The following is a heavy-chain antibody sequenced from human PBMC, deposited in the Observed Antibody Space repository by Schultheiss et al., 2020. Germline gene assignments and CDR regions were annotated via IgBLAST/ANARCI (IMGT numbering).Heavy chain of an antibody. D-gene: IGHD3-16*01. CDR1: GGSFSDYY. J-gene: IGHJ5*02. CDR3: VRGSGWAAGSLWFDP. V-gene: IGHV4-59*01. Sequence: SETLSLTCAVYGGSFSDYYWNWIRQPPGKGLEWIGYIYYSGSTNYNPSLKSRVTISVDTSKNQFSLRLTSVTAADTAVYYCVRGSGWAAGSLWFDPWGQGTLVTVSS. CDR2: IYYSGST.